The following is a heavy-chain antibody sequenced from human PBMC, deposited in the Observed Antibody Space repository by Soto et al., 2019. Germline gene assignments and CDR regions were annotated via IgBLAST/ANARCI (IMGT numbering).Heavy chain of an antibody. CDR1: GFTFSTHA. Sequence: GGSLRLSCVASGFTFSTHAMSWVRQAPGKGLEWVSTFSGSGGNIYYAESVKGRLTISRDDSKNTLYLQMNSLRVEDTAVYYCAKDPPWTVGPLAMDVWGQGTTVTSP. D-gene: IGHD2-2*01. J-gene: IGHJ6*02. CDR2: FSGSGGNI. V-gene: IGHV3-23*01. CDR3: AKDPPWTVGPLAMDV.